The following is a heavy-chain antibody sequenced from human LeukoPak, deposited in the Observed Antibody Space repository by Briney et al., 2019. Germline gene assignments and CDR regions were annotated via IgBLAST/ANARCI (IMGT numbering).Heavy chain of an antibody. J-gene: IGHJ4*02. CDR1: GFTFSSYA. CDR3: ARPSCGGDCPFHY. CDR2: ISYDGSNK. D-gene: IGHD2-21*02. Sequence: GGSLRLSCAASGFTFSSYAMHWVRQAPGKGLEWVAVISYDGSNKYYAGSVKGRFTISRDNSKNTLYLQMNSLRAEDTAVYYCARPSCGGDCPFHYWGQGTLVTVS. V-gene: IGHV3-30-3*01.